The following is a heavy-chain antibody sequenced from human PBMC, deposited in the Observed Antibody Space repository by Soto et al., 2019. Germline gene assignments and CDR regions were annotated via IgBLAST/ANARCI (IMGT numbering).Heavy chain of an antibody. Sequence: QITLKESGPTLVKPTQPLTLTCTISGFSLSGSGVGLGWIRQPPGKAPEWLAFINWDDDKRYSPSLNSRLTITKDTSKDQVVLTMTNVDPVDTVTYYCVHRAGYVRAFDICGQGTMVTVSS. CDR2: INWDDDK. CDR3: VHRAGYVRAFDI. J-gene: IGHJ3*02. CDR1: GFSLSGSGVG. V-gene: IGHV2-5*02. D-gene: IGHD5-12*01.